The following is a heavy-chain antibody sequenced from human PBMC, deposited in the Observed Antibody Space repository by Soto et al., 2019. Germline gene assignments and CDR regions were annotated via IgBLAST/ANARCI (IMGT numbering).Heavy chain of an antibody. Sequence: PGGSLRLSCAASGFTFDDYAMHWVRQAPGKGLEWVSGISWNSGSIGYADSVKGRFTISRDNAKNSLYLQMNSLRAEDTALYYCAKDGVSYNWNYASYFDYWGQGTLVTLSS. CDR3: AKDGVSYNWNYASYFDY. CDR2: ISWNSGSI. V-gene: IGHV3-9*01. J-gene: IGHJ4*02. D-gene: IGHD1-7*01. CDR1: GFTFDDYA.